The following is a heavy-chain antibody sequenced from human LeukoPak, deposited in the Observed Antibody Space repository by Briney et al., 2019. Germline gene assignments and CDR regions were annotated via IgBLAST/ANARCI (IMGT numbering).Heavy chain of an antibody. CDR3: ARDPSNTSGWYIYFDF. D-gene: IGHD6-19*01. Sequence: GASVEVSCKTSGYSFTHYAISWVRQAPGQGLEWMGWISTYNGDTKYAQKLQGRFTMTSDTSTSTVYMELRSLTSDDTAVYYCARDPSNTSGWYIYFDFWGQGTLVTVSS. CDR1: GYSFTHYA. V-gene: IGHV1-18*01. J-gene: IGHJ4*02. CDR2: ISTYNGDT.